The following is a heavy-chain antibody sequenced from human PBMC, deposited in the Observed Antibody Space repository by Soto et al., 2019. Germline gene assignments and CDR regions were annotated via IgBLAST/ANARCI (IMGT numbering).Heavy chain of an antibody. V-gene: IGHV4-31*03. CDR2: IYYSGST. J-gene: IGHJ3*02. CDR1: GGSISSGGYY. Sequence: QVQLQESGPGLVKPSQTLSLTCTVSGGSISSGGYYWSWIRQHPGKGLEWIGYIYYSGSTYYNPSLKSRVTISVDTPKNQFALKLSSVTAADTAVYYCARERMITFGGVIVIPDDAFDIWGQGTMVTVSS. CDR3: ARERMITFGGVIVIPDDAFDI. D-gene: IGHD3-16*02.